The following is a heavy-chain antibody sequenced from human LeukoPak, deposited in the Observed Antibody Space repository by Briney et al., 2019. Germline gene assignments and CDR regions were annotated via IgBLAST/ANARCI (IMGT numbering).Heavy chain of an antibody. Sequence: ASVKVSCKTSGYSENFYGITWVRQVAGQGLEWMGWISAQHGQTEYAPNSQDRVTMTTDTYTNTAYMELRSLRSDDTAVYYCASRRGAAPYYYYMDVWGKGTTVTVSS. CDR2: ISAQHGQT. CDR1: GYSENFYG. V-gene: IGHV1-18*01. D-gene: IGHD3-10*01. J-gene: IGHJ6*03. CDR3: ASRRGAAPYYYYMDV.